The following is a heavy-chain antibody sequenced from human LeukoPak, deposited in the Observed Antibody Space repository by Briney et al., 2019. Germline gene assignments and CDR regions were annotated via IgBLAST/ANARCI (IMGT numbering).Heavy chain of an antibody. CDR1: ALTFSDYY. CDR3: ARNAADCTTSACYDS. V-gene: IGHV3-11*01. CDR2: ITTSGSTI. J-gene: IGHJ4*02. Sequence: GGSLRLSCAASALTFSDYYMSWIRQAPGKGLEWVSFITTSGSTIYYADSVKGRFTISRDNAKNSLYLQMNSLRAEDTAVYHCARNAADCTTSACYDSWGQGTLVTVSS. D-gene: IGHD2-8*01.